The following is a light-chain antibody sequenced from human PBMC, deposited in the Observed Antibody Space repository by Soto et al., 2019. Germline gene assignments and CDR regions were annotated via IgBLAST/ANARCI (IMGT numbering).Light chain of an antibody. CDR1: SSDVCGYNY. Sequence: QSALTQPPSASGSPGQSVTISCTGTSSDVCGYNYVSWYQQHPGKAPKLMIYEVTKRPSGVPDRFSGSKSGNTASLTVSGLQAEDEADYYCSSHADSYNWVFGGGNQLTVL. J-gene: IGLJ3*02. CDR2: EVT. V-gene: IGLV2-8*01. CDR3: SSHADSYNWV.